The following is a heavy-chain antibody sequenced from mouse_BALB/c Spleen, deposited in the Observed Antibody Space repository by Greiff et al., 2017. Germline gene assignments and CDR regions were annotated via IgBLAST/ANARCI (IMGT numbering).Heavy chain of an antibody. CDR1: GYSITSDYA. Sequence: EVQLVESGPGLVKPSQSLSLTCTVTGYSITSDYAWNWIRQFPGNKLEWMGYISYSGSTSYNPSLKSRISITRDTSKNQFFLQLNSVTTEDTATYYCATGWYFDVWGAGTTVTVSS. CDR2: ISYSGST. CDR3: ATGWYFDV. V-gene: IGHV3-2*02. J-gene: IGHJ1*01.